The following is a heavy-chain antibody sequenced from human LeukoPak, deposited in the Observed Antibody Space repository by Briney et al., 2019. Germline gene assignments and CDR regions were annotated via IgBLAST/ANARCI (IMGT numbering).Heavy chain of an antibody. CDR3: TRDLEY. CDR1: GFTFTAYT. V-gene: IGHV3-48*01. Sequence: GGPLRLSCSASGFTFTAYTVIWARQARGKGAEWVSYIDYGGSVTHYADSVKGRFTISRDNAENSLYLQMNSLRVEDTAVYYCTRDLEYWSQGVQVTVSS. CDR2: IDYGGSVT. J-gene: IGHJ4*02.